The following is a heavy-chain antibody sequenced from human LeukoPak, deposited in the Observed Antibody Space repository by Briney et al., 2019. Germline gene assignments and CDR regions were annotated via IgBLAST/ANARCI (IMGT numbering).Heavy chain of an antibody. CDR3: AREVATDYYYYYGMDV. CDR2: MNPNSGNT. D-gene: IGHD5-12*01. J-gene: IGHJ6*02. Sequence: AASVKVSCKASGHTFTSYDINWVRQATGQGLEWMGWMNPNSGNTGYARKFQGRVTMTRNTSISTAYMELSSLRSEDTAAYYCAREVATDYYYYYGMDVWGQGTTVTVSS. CDR1: GHTFTSYD. V-gene: IGHV1-8*01.